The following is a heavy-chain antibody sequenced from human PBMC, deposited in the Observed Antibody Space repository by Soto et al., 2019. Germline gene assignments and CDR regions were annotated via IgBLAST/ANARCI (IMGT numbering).Heavy chain of an antibody. Sequence: ASVKVSCKASGYTVTSYYMHWVRQAPGQGLEWMGIINPSGCSTSYAQKFQCRVTMTRDTSTSTGYMELSRLRSEDTAVYYCARGKGGGYDVPIDRWGQGTLVTVSS. D-gene: IGHD5-12*01. CDR3: ARGKGGGYDVPIDR. CDR2: INPSGCST. V-gene: IGHV1-46*01. CDR1: GYTVTSYY. J-gene: IGHJ5*02.